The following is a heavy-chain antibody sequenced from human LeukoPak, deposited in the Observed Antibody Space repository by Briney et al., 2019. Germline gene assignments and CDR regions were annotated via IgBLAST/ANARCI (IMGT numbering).Heavy chain of an antibody. D-gene: IGHD3-16*01. CDR2: ISSSSSYI. V-gene: IGHV3-21*01. CDR3: ARDRGWGERGFDY. J-gene: IGHJ4*02. CDR1: GFTFSSYS. Sequence: GGSLRLSCAASGFTFSSYSMNWVRQAPGKGLEWVSSISSSSSYIYYADSVKGRFTISRDNAKNSLYLQMNSLRAEDTAVYYCARDRGWGERGFDYWGQGTLVTVSS.